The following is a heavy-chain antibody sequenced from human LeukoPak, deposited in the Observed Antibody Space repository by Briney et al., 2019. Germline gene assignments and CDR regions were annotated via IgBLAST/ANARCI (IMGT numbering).Heavy chain of an antibody. V-gene: IGHV3-53*01. J-gene: IGHJ4*02. CDR1: GLTVSSNY. CDR2: IYSGGNT. Sequence: GGSLRLSGAASGLTVSSNYMSWVRQAPGKGLEWVSVIYSGGNTYYADSVKGRFTISRDNSKNTVYFQLDSLRAEDTAVYYCARTIPYGSGRQHPGKYYFDYWGQGTLVTVSS. D-gene: IGHD3-10*01. CDR3: ARTIPYGSGRQHPGKYYFDY.